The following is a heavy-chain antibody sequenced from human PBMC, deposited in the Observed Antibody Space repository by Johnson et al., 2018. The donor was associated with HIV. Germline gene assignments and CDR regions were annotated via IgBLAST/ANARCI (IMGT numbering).Heavy chain of an antibody. CDR1: GFSVSSNH. D-gene: IGHD2-15*01. CDR2: IYTGDST. CDR3: ARAPRWSQTFDL. J-gene: IGHJ3*01. Sequence: GQLVESGGGLVQPGGSLRLSCAASGFSVSSNHMTWVRQAPGKGLEWVSVIYTGDSTYYADSVRGRFTVSRDNSKNTMYLQMNSLRAEDTALYYCARAPRWSQTFDLWGQGTMVTVSS. V-gene: IGHV3-66*01.